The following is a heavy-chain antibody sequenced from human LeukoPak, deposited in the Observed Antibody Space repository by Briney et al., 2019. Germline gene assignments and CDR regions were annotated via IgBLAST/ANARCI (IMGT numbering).Heavy chain of an antibody. CDR2: ISGSGVTT. V-gene: IGHV3-23*01. CDR1: GFTVSSNY. CDR3: AKDRTRSDF. J-gene: IGHJ4*02. Sequence: GGSLRLSCAASGFTVSSNYMSWVRQAPGKGLEWVSAISGSGVTTYYADYVKGRFTISRDNSKNTLFLQMNSLRVEDTAVYYCAKDRTRSDFWGQGTLVTVSS. D-gene: IGHD3/OR15-3a*01.